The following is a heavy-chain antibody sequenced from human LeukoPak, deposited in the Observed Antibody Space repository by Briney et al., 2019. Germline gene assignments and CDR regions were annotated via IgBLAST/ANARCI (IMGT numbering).Heavy chain of an antibody. V-gene: IGHV4-34*01. D-gene: IGHD2-2*01. Sequence: SETLSLTCAVYGGSSSGYYWSWIRQPRGKGLEWIGEINHSGSTNYNPSLKSRVTISVDTSKNQFSLKLSSVTAADTAVYYCARGRKYCSSTSCYYYYGMDVWGQGTTVTVSS. CDR2: INHSGST. J-gene: IGHJ6*02. CDR1: GGSSSGYY. CDR3: ARGRKYCSSTSCYYYYGMDV.